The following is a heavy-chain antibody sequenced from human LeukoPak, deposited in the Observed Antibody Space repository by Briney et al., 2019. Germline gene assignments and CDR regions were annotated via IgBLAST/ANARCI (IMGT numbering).Heavy chain of an antibody. CDR3: ARDYLPKGLDI. V-gene: IGHV3-66*02. CDR2: IYSGGST. D-gene: IGHD3-16*01. CDR1: GFTVSSNY. J-gene: IGHJ3*02. Sequence: GGSLRLSCAASGFTVSSNYMSWVRQAPGKGLEWVSVIYSGGSTYYADSVKGRFTISRDNSKNTLYLQMDSLRAEDTAVYYCARDYLPKGLDIWGQGTMVTVSS.